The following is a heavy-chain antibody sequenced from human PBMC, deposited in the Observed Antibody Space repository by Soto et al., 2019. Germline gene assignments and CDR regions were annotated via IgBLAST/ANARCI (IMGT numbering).Heavy chain of an antibody. V-gene: IGHV3-49*03. J-gene: IGHJ4*02. CDR1: GFTFGDYA. Sequence: EVQLVESGGGLVQPGRSLRLSCTASGFTFGDYAMSWFRQAPGKGLEWVGFIRSKAYGGTTEYAASVKGRFTISRDDSKSIAYLQMNSLKTEDTAVYYCTIRYGDYGYYFDYWGQGTLVTVSS. CDR2: IRSKAYGGTT. CDR3: TIRYGDYGYYFDY. D-gene: IGHD4-17*01.